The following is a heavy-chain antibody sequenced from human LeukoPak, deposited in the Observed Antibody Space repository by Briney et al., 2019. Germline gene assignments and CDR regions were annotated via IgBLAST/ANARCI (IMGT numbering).Heavy chain of an antibody. CDR1: GFTFSNYW. D-gene: IGHD2-21*02. CDR2: INQDGSAR. V-gene: IGHV3-7*05. J-gene: IGHJ4*02. Sequence: GGSLRLSCVVSGFTFSNYWMSWVRQAPGEGLEWVALINQDGSARYYVDFVKGRFTISRDNTKHSLYLQLNSLRADDTALYYCARVYRGGDSSYWGQGTLVTVSS. CDR3: ARVYRGGDSSY.